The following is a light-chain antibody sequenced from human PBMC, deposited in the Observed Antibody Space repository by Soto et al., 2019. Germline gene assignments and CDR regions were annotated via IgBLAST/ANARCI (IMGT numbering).Light chain of an antibody. J-gene: IGKJ4*01. Sequence: EIVLTQSPGTLSLSPGERATLSCRASQSVYNNLAWYQQKPGQAPSLLIYGASTRATGTPARFSGSGSGTDFTLTISSLEPEDFAVYYCQQRSNWPLTFGGGTKVDIK. CDR3: QQRSNWPLT. CDR2: GAS. V-gene: IGKV3-11*01. CDR1: QSVYNN.